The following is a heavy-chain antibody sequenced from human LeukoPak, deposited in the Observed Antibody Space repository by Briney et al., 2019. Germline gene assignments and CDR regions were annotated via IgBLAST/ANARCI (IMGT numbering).Heavy chain of an antibody. V-gene: IGHV3-23*01. CDR2: ITGSDDGSRTT. D-gene: IGHD3-3*01. CDR3: VKDEDAFFYFDF. CDR1: GFTFSSYG. Sequence: GGSLRLSCAASGFTFSSYGMSWVRQSPGKGLEWVSSITGSDDGSRTTHYADSVKGRFTISRDNSNNALYLEMKSLKADDTAVYYCVKDEDAFFYFDFWGQGTLVAVSS. J-gene: IGHJ4*02.